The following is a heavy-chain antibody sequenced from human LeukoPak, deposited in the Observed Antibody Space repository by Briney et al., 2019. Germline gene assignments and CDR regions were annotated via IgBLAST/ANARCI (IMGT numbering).Heavy chain of an antibody. V-gene: IGHV4-39*07. CDR3: ARLFRCSSTSCPQTYLYYYYMDV. J-gene: IGHJ6*03. CDR1: GGSISSSSYY. CDR2: IYYSGNT. Sequence: PSETLSLTCTVSGGSISSSSYYWGWIRQPPGKGLEWIGSIYYSGNTYYNPSLKSRVTISVDTSKNQFSLKLSSVTAADTAVYYCARLFRCSSTSCPQTYLYYYYMDVWGKGTTVTVSS. D-gene: IGHD2-2*01.